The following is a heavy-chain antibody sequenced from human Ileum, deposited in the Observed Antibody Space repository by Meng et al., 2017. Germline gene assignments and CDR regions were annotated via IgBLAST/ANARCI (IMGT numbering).Heavy chain of an antibody. J-gene: IGHJ4*02. CDR1: GGSISSGSYY. V-gene: IGHV4-61*02. D-gene: IGHD5-18*01. CDR2: IYTSGST. Sequence: SETLSLTCTVSGGSISSGSYYWSWIRQPAGKGLEWIGRIYTSGSTNYNPSLKSRVTISVDTSKNQFSLKLSSVTAADTAVYYCARHSYGYGFSTYYFDYWGQGTLVTVSS. CDR3: ARHSYGYGFSTYYFDY.